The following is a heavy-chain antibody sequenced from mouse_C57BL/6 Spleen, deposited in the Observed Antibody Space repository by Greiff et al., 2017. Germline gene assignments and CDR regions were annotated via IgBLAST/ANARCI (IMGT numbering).Heavy chain of an antibody. CDR2: IGPNSGGT. D-gene: IGHD2-12*01. CDR1: GYTFTSYW. J-gene: IGHJ4*01. CDR3: ARIYYSAMDY. Sequence: VQLQQPGAELVKPGASVKLSCKASGYTFTSYWMHWVKQRPGRGLEWIGRIGPNSGGTKYNEKFKSKATLTVDKPSSTAYMQLSNLTSEDSAVYYRARIYYSAMDYWGQGTSVTVSS. V-gene: IGHV1-72*01.